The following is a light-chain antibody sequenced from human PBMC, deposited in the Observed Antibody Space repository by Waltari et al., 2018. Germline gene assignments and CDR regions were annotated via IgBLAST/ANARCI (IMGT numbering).Light chain of an antibody. CDR1: QSVLSSSNNKNY. V-gene: IGKV4-1*01. Sequence: DIVMTQSPDSLAVSLGERATINCKSSQSVLSSSNNKNYLCWYQKKPGQPPKLLISWAFTRESGVPDRFSGSGSGTDFTLTISSLQAEDGAVYYCQQCYSFPYTFGQGTKLEIK. CDR3: QQCYSFPYT. J-gene: IGKJ2*01. CDR2: WAF.